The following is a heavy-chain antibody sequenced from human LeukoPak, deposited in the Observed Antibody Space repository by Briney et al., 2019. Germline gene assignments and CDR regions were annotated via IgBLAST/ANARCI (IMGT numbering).Heavy chain of an antibody. V-gene: IGHV4-59*01. CDR1: GGSISSYY. D-gene: IGHD1-26*01. J-gene: IGHJ3*02. Sequence: SETLSLTCTVSGGSISSYYWSWIRQPPGKGLEWIGYIYYSGSTNYNPSLKSRVTISVDTSKNQFSLKLSSVTAADTAVYYCAREAYPVGSAFDIWGQGTMVTVSS. CDR2: IYYSGST. CDR3: AREAYPVGSAFDI.